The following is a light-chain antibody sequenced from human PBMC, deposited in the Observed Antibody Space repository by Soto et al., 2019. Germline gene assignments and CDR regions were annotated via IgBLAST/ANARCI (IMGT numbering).Light chain of an antibody. Sequence: DVVMTQSPLSLPVTLGQPASISCRSSQSLVHSDGNTYLNWFQQRPCQTPRRLIYTVSNRDSRVPDRFSGSGSGTVFTLKINRVEAEDVVVYYCMQGTPWPLTFGQRTKVEIK. CDR2: TVS. CDR3: MQGTPWPLT. V-gene: IGKV2-30*02. CDR1: QSLVHSDGNTY. J-gene: IGKJ1*01.